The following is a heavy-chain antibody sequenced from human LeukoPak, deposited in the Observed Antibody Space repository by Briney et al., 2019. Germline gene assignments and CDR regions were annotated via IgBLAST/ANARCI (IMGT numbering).Heavy chain of an antibody. D-gene: IGHD3-16*02. V-gene: IGHV4-39*01. CDR3: ARTLGWASSRYPFDG. Sequence: SETLSLTCTFSGGSISSSNYYWGWIRQPPGKGLEWIGSMYYSGNTDYNPSLKSRVTISVDTSKNQFSLKVNSVTAADTAVYYCARTLGWASSRYPFDGWGQGTLVTVSS. J-gene: IGHJ4*02. CDR1: GGSISSSNYY. CDR2: MYYSGNT.